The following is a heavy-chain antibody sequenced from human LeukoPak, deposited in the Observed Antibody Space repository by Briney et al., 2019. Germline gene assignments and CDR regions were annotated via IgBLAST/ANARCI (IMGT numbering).Heavy chain of an antibody. CDR2: ISAYNGNT. CDR3: ARVRGFWSGYYTGDYYYYYMDV. V-gene: IGHV1-18*01. J-gene: IGHJ6*03. Sequence: ASVKVSCKASGYTFTSYGISWVRQAPGQGLEWMGWISAYNGNTNYAQKLQGRVTMTTDTSTSTAYMELRRLRSDDTAVYYCARVRGFWSGYYTGDYYYYYMDVWGKGTTVTVSS. D-gene: IGHD3-3*01. CDR1: GYTFTSYG.